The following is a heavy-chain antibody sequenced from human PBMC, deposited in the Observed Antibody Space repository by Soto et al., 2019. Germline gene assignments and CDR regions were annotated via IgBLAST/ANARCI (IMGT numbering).Heavy chain of an antibody. CDR1: GFNFRGFR. Sequence: EVQLVQSGGGLVQPGGSLRVSCAASGFNFRGFRMGWVRQAPGKGLEWVANINTNGSETHYADSAKGRFTISRDNAEKSLHLQLNNLGLDDAAVYYCVKGDWGDSWGQGTPVAVSP. CDR3: VKGDWGDS. V-gene: IGHV3-7*05. CDR2: INTNGSET. D-gene: IGHD7-27*01. J-gene: IGHJ4*02.